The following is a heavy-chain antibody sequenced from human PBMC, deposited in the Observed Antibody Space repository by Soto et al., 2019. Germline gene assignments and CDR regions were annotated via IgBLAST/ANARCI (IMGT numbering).Heavy chain of an antibody. Sequence: SETLSLTCTVSGGSISSYYWSWIRQPPGKGLEWIGYIYYSGSTNYNPSLKSRVTISVDTSKNQFSLKLSSVTAADTAVYYCASTVVAAPKVGFDYWGQGTLVTVSS. CDR3: ASTVVAAPKVGFDY. D-gene: IGHD2-15*01. CDR2: IYYSGST. V-gene: IGHV4-59*08. J-gene: IGHJ4*02. CDR1: GGSISSYY.